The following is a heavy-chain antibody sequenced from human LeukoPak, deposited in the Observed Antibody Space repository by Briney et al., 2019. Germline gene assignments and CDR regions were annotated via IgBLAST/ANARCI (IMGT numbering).Heavy chain of an antibody. CDR1: GFTFSSYS. Sequence: GGSLRLSCAASGFTFSSYSMNWVRQAPGKGLEWVSPISSSSSYIYYADSVKGRFTISRDNAKNSLYLQMNSLRAEDTAVYYCAREVGLRYSYGSNWGQGTLVTVSS. D-gene: IGHD5-18*01. CDR2: ISSSSSYI. V-gene: IGHV3-21*01. J-gene: IGHJ4*02. CDR3: AREVGLRYSYGSN.